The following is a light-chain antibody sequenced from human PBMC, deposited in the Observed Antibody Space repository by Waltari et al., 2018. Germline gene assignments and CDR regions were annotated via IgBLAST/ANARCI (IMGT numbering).Light chain of an antibody. Sequence: QSVLTQPPSASGTPGQRVTISCSGSSSNIGSNSVNWYHHLPGAAPKLLIYRNNQRLAGVPDRFSGSKSGTAASLAISGLQSDDEGDYHCSSWDDTLRGPIFGGGTRLTVL. CDR2: RNN. V-gene: IGLV1-44*01. CDR1: SSNIGSNS. CDR3: SSWDDTLRGPI. J-gene: IGLJ2*01.